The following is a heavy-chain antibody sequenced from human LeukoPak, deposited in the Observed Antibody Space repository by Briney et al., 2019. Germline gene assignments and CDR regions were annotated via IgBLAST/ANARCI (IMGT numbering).Heavy chain of an antibody. J-gene: IGHJ4*02. CDR2: IDTSGTT. V-gene: IGHV4-4*07. D-gene: IGHD3-10*01. CDR3: ARDAKYYFGSRTYFFYEY. CDR1: GGSFTTYY. Sequence: PSETLSLTCTVSGGSFTTYYWSWIRQPAGKGLEWIGHIDTSGTTNYNPSLKSRVTISTDKSKNQFSLKLSSVTAADTAIYYCARDAKYYFGSRTYFFYEYWGQGTLLTVSS.